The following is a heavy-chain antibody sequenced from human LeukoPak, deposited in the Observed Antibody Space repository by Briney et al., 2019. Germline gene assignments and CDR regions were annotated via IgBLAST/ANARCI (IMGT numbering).Heavy chain of an antibody. Sequence: SETLSLTCTVSGGSISSYYWSWIRQPPGKGLEWIGYIYYSGSTNYNPSLKSRVTISVDTSKNQFSLKLSSVTAADTAVYYCARRKVRGVISDYYYGMDVWGQGTTVTVSS. CDR2: IYYSGST. CDR1: GGSISSYY. J-gene: IGHJ6*02. V-gene: IGHV4-59*08. D-gene: IGHD3-10*01. CDR3: ARRKVRGVISDYYYGMDV.